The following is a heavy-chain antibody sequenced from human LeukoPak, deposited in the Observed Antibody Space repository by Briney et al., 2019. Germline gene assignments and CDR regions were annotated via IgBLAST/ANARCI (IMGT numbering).Heavy chain of an antibody. J-gene: IGHJ3*02. CDR1: GFNFNTYW. CDR3: ARAKRNGFDI. Sequence: PGGSLRLSCAASGFNFNTYWMSWVRQAPGRGLEWVANIKQDGSEKFYVDSLKGRFTISRDNSENSLYLQMNSLRVEDTAMYYCARAKRNGFDIWGQGTMVTVSS. V-gene: IGHV3-7*04. CDR2: IKQDGSEK.